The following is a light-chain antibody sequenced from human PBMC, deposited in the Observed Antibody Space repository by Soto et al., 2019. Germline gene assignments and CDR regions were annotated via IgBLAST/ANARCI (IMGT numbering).Light chain of an antibody. Sequence: EIVLTQSPATLSLSPGERATLSCRASQSVGSYLAWYQQKPGQAPRLLIYDASNRATGIPARFSGSGSGTDFTLTISSLEPEDFAVYYCQQRARWPMPFGQGTRLELK. CDR2: DAS. CDR3: QQRARWPMP. CDR1: QSVGSY. V-gene: IGKV3-11*01. J-gene: IGKJ5*01.